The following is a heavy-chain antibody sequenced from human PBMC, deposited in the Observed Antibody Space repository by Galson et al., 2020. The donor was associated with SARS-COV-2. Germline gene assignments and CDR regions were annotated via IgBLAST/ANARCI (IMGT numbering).Heavy chain of an antibody. V-gene: IGHV3-23*01. CDR2: ISARGDAT. D-gene: IGHD3-9*01. Sequence: GESLKISCAASGFAFSTYALSWVRQAPGRGLEWVSAISARGDATYYADSVKGRFTISRDNSKNTLYLQMNSLRAEDTAVYYCAKDYDILTGPIRGQGTLVTVSS. CDR3: AKDYDILTGPI. J-gene: IGHJ4*02. CDR1: GFAFSTYA.